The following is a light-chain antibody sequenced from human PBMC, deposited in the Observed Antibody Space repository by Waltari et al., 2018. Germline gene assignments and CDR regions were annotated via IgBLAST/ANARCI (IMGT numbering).Light chain of an antibody. CDR1: QSISKY. CDR2: ETA. V-gene: IGKV3-20*01. J-gene: IGKJ1*01. CDR3: QKYERLPAT. Sequence: EIMLTQSPATLSLSPGERATLSCRASQSISKYLAGYQQKPGQAPRLLIYETARRANGIPDRFSGSGSGTDFSLTISRLEPEDFAVYYCQKYERLPATFGQGTKVEFK.